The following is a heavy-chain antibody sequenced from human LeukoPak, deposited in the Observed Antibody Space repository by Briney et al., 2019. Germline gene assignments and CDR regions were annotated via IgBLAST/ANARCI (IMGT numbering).Heavy chain of an antibody. J-gene: IGHJ5*02. Sequence: SQTLSLTCTVSGGSISSGSYYWSWIRQPAGKGLEWIGRIYTSGSTNYNPSLKSRVTISVDTSKNQFSLKLSSVTAADTAVYYCARVRIVGATNWFDPWGQGTLVTVSS. CDR3: ARVRIVGATNWFDP. CDR1: GGSISSGSYY. D-gene: IGHD1-26*01. V-gene: IGHV4-61*02. CDR2: IYTSGST.